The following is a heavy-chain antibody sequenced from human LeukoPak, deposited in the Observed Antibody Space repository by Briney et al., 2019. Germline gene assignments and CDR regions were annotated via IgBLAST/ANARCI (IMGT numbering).Heavy chain of an antibody. D-gene: IGHD3-22*01. CDR2: IYCSGST. V-gene: IGHV4-61*08. CDR1: GGSVNNGGYY. J-gene: IGHJ4*02. Sequence: PSETLSLTYTVSGGSVNNGGYYWSWIRQPPGKGLEWIGYIYCSGSTNYNPSLKSRVTISVDMSKNQFSLKLSSVTAADTAVYYCARVVVQRYYFDYWGQGTLVTVSS. CDR3: ARVVVQRYYFDY.